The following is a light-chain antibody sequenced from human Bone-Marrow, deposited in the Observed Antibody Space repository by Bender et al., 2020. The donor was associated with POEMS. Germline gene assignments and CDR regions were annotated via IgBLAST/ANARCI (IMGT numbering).Light chain of an antibody. J-gene: IGLJ3*02. Sequence: QSALTQPASVSGSPGQSITISCTGTSSDIGGYDYVSWYQQYPGKAPKVMIFDVTNRPSGVPNRFSGSRSGYTASLTISGLQAEDEADYYCSSYADSNNLVFGGGTKLTVL. CDR1: SSDIGGYDY. CDR3: SSYADSNNLV. V-gene: IGLV2-8*01. CDR2: DVT.